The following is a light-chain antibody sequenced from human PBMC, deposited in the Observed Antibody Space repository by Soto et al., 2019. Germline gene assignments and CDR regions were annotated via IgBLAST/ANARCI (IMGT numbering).Light chain of an antibody. V-gene: IGKV1-5*03. CDR1: QSISSW. J-gene: IGKJ1*01. Sequence: DIQMTQSPSTLSASVGDRVTITCRASQSISSWLAWYQQKPGKDPKLLISKGTSLESGIRSRFSGSGSGTAFTSIISSLQADDFATYYCHQSWTFGQGTKVEIK. CDR2: KGT. CDR3: HQSWT.